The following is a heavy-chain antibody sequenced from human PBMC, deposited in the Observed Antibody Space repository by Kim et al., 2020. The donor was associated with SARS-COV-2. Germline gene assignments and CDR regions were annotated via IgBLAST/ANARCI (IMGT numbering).Heavy chain of an antibody. V-gene: IGHV4-39*01. Sequence: SETLSLTCTVSGGSISSSSYYWGWIRQPPGKGLEWIGSIYYSGSTYYNPSLKSRVTISVDTSKNQFSLKLSSVTAADTAVYYCARGSGYQLLFPPPYDSSADSAFDYWGQGTLVTVSS. CDR1: GGSISSSSYY. D-gene: IGHD2-2*01. J-gene: IGHJ4*02. CDR2: IYYSGST. CDR3: ARGSGYQLLFPPPYDSSADSAFDY.